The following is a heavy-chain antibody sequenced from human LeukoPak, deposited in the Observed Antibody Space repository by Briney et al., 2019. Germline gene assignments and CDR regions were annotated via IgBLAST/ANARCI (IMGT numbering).Heavy chain of an antibody. D-gene: IGHD2-21*02. CDR3: ARGGIVVVTAIGTDAFDI. J-gene: IGHJ3*02. V-gene: IGHV1-69*06. CDR1: GGTFSSHA. Sequence: SVKVSCKASGGTFSSHAISWVRQAPGQGLEWMGGIIPIFGTANYAQKFQGRVTITADKSTSTAYMELSSLRSEDTAVYYCARGGIVVVTAIGTDAFDIWGQGTMVTVSS. CDR2: IIPIFGTA.